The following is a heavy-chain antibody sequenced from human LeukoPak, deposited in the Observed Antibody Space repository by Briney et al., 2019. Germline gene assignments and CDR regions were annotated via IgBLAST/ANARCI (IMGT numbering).Heavy chain of an antibody. CDR2: ISAYNGNT. CDR1: GYTFTSYG. D-gene: IGHD3-10*01. V-gene: IGHV1-18*01. Sequence: ASVKVSCKASGYTFTSYGISWVRQAPGQGLEWMGWISAYNGNTNYAQKLQGRVTMTTDTSTSTAYMELRSLRSDDTAVYYCARDPLSLWFGREAGANWFDPWGQGTLVTVSS. J-gene: IGHJ5*02. CDR3: ARDPLSLWFGREAGANWFDP.